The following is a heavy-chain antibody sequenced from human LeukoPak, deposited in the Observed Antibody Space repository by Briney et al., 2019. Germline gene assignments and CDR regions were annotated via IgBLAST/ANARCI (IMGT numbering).Heavy chain of an antibody. J-gene: IGHJ4*02. Sequence: SETLSLTCTVSGGSISSYYWSWIRQPPGKGLEWIGYIYYSGSINYNPSLKSRVTISVDTSKNQFSLKLSSVTAADTAVYYCARVTPSGYNYYFDYWGQGTLVTVSS. CDR1: GGSISSYY. V-gene: IGHV4-59*01. CDR2: IYYSGSI. D-gene: IGHD5-24*01. CDR3: ARVTPSGYNYYFDY.